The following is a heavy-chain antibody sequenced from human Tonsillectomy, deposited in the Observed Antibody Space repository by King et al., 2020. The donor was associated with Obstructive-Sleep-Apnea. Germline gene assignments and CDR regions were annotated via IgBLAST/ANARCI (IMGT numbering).Heavy chain of an antibody. CDR1: GYTFTGYY. J-gene: IGHJ4*02. CDR2: LNPNNGGT. CDR3: ASDAAAELHRRSNYFDY. D-gene: IGHD6-13*01. V-gene: IGHV1-2*02. Sequence: QLVQSGAEVKKPGASVKVSCKASGYTFTGYYMHWVRQAPGQGLEWMGWLNPNNGGTDYAQKFQGRVTMTRDTSIGTAYMEGGRLRSDDTAVYYCASDAAAELHRRSNYFDYWGQGTLVTVSS.